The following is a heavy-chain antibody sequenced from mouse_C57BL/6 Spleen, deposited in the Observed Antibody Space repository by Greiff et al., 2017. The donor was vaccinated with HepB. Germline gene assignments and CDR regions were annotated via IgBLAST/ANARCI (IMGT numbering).Heavy chain of an antibody. V-gene: IGHV1-82*01. J-gene: IGHJ1*03. CDR3: ASTTVVATRYFDV. D-gene: IGHD1-1*01. CDR1: GYAFSSSW. CDR2: IYPGDGDT. Sequence: LQESGPELVKPGASVKISCKASGYAFSSSWMNWVKQRPGKGLEWIGRIYPGDGDTNYNGKFKGKATLTADKSSSTAYMQLSSLTSEDSAVYFCASTTVVATRYFDVWGTGTTVTVSS.